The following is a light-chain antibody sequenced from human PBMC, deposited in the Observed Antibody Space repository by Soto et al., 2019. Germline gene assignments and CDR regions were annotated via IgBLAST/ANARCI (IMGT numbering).Light chain of an antibody. V-gene: IGLV1-47*01. J-gene: IGLJ2*01. CDR3: AAWDDSLSGLV. Sequence: QSVLTQPPSASGTPGQRVTISCSGSTSSIGSNYVYWYQQLPGTAPKLLIYSNNQRPSGVPDRFSGSKSGTSASLAISGLRSEDEADYPCAAWDDSLSGLVFGGGTQLTVL. CDR1: TSSIGSNY. CDR2: SNN.